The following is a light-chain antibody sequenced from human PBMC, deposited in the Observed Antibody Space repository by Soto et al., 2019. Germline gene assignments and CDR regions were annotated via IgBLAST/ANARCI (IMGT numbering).Light chain of an antibody. CDR1: QSVRRY. CDR3: QQRDTRRT. J-gene: IGKJ2*01. CDR2: GAS. Sequence: IVLTQSPATLSLSPGERATLSCRASQSVRRYLAWYQQKPGQAPRLLIYGASNRATGIPARFSGSGSGADFTLTISSLEPEDFAVYYCQQRDTRRTFGQGTKLEIK. V-gene: IGKV3-11*01.